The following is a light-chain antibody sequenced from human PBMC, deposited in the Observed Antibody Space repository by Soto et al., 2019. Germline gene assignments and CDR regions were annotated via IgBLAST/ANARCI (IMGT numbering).Light chain of an antibody. V-gene: IGKV3-15*01. J-gene: IGKJ1*01. CDR3: QQYNNWPGT. CDR2: GTS. CDR1: QSVSSN. Sequence: EIVMTQSPATLSVSPGERATLSCRASQSVSSNLAWYQQKPGQAPRLLIYGTSTRATGIPVRFSGSGSGTEFKLTISSLQSEDFAVYYCQQYNNWPGTFGQGTKVEIK.